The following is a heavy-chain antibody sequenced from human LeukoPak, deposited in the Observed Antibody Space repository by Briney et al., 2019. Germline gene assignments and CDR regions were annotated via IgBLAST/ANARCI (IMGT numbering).Heavy chain of an antibody. CDR3: ARGDFNDYGDYVDAFDI. D-gene: IGHD4-17*01. CDR2: IKQDGSEK. V-gene: IGHV3-7*01. CDR1: GFTFSSYW. Sequence: GGSLRLSCAASGFTFSSYWLSWVRQAPGKGLEWVANIKQDGSEKYYVDSVKGRFTISRDNAKNSLYLQMNSLSAEDTAVYYCARGDFNDYGDYVDAFDIWGQGTMVTVSS. J-gene: IGHJ3*02.